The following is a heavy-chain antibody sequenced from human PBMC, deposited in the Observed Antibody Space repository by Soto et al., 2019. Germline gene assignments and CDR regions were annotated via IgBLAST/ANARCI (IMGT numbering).Heavy chain of an antibody. Sequence: AASVNVSCQASVYTLSDYYVHWVRQAPGQGLEWMGWINPNSGGTNIAQKFQGRVTMTRDTSIATLNMELSRRISDDTAVYYCARSGLILRVYSPTTDGIDPWGQGTMVTVSS. CDR2: INPNSGGT. J-gene: IGHJ5*02. CDR3: ARSGLILRVYSPTTDGIDP. CDR1: VYTLSDYY. D-gene: IGHD2-8*01. V-gene: IGHV1-2*02.